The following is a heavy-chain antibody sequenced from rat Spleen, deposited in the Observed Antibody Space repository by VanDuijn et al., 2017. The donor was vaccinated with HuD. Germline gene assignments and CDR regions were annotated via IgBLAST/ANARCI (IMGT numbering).Heavy chain of an antibody. D-gene: IGHD1-10*01. CDR2: ISSGGGGT. J-gene: IGHJ3*01. CDR3: ARHGIYNNYGWFAY. V-gene: IGHV5S13*01. CDR1: GFTFSDYG. Sequence: EVQLVESGGGLVQPGRSLKLSCAASGFTFSDYGMAWVRQAPTKGLDWVASISSGGGGTYYADSVEGRFTISRDNAKSTLYLQIDSLRSEDTATYYCARHGIYNNYGWFAYWGQGTLVTVSS.